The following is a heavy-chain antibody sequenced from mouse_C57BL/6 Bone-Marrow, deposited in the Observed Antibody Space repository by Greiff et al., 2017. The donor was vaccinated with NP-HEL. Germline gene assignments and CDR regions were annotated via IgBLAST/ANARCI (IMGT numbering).Heavy chain of an antibody. Sequence: QVQLQQSGAELVRPGTSVKMSCKASGYTFTNYWIGWAKQRPGHGLEWIGDIYPGGGYTNYNEKFKGKATLTADKSSSTAYMQFSSLTSEDSAIYYCASHYDYGLFAYWGQGTLVTVSA. CDR3: ASHYDYGLFAY. CDR2: IYPGGGYT. CDR1: GYTFTNYW. V-gene: IGHV1-63*01. J-gene: IGHJ3*01. D-gene: IGHD2-4*01.